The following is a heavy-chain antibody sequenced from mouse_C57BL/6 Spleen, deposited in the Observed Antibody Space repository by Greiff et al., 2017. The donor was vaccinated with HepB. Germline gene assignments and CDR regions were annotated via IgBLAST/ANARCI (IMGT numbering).Heavy chain of an antibody. D-gene: IGHD1-1*01. CDR3: ARGSSYGGWFAY. CDR2: IYPGSGST. J-gene: IGHJ3*01. CDR1: GYTFTSYW. Sequence: QVQLQQSGAELVKPGASVKMSCKASGYTFTSYWITWVKQRPGQGLEWIGDIYPGSGSTNYNEKFKSKATLTVDTSSSTAYMQLSSLTSEDSAVYYCARGSSYGGWFAYWGQGTLVTVSA. V-gene: IGHV1-55*01.